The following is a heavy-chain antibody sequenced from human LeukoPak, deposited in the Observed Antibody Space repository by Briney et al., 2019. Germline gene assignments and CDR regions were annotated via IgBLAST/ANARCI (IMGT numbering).Heavy chain of an antibody. J-gene: IGHJ4*02. V-gene: IGHV1-2*02. CDR3: AARRNGYNSLDY. CDR2: INPNSGGT. D-gene: IGHD5-24*01. Sequence: GASVKVSCKASGYTFTSYGISWVRQAPGQGLEWMGWINPNSGGTNYAQKFQGRVTMTRDTSISTAYMELSRLRSDDTAVYYCAARRNGYNSLDYWGQGTLVTVSS. CDR1: GYTFTSYG.